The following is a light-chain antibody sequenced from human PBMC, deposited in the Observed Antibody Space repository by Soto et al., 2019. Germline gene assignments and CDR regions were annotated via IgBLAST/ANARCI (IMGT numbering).Light chain of an antibody. V-gene: IGKV1-33*01. CDR1: QNINNY. CDR3: QQYENLPT. Sequence: DIQMTQPPYSLSASVGDRVTITCQASQNINNYLNWYQQKPGRAPKLLIYDASNLEAGVPSRFRGSGSGTDFTFTISRLQPEDIATYYCQQYENLPTFGQGTRLEI. J-gene: IGKJ5*01. CDR2: DAS.